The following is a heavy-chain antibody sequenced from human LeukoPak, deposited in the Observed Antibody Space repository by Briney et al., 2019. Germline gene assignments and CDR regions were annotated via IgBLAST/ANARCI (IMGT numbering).Heavy chain of an antibody. CDR2: ISGSGGST. V-gene: IGHV3-23*01. D-gene: IGHD3-10*02. CDR1: GFTFSSCA. CDR3: AKDRRVRGVTNFDY. Sequence: GGSLRLSCAASGFTFSSCAMSWVRQAPGKGLEWVSGISGSGGSTDYADSVKGRFTISGDNSKNTLYLQMNSLRAEDTAIYYCAKDRRVRGVTNFDYWGQGTLVTVSS. J-gene: IGHJ4*02.